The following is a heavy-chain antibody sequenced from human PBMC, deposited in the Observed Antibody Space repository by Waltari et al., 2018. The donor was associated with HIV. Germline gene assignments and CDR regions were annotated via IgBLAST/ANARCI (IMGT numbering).Heavy chain of an antibody. V-gene: IGHV1-8*01. Sequence: QVQLVQSGAEVKKPGASVKVSCKASGYTFTSYDINWVRQATGQGLEWMGWMNPNSGNTGYAQKFQGRVTMTRNTSISTAYMELSSLRSEDTAVYYCARGRGFMIVVVTAGFDPWGQGTLVTVSS. J-gene: IGHJ5*02. CDR3: ARGRGFMIVVVTAGFDP. D-gene: IGHD3-22*01. CDR2: MNPNSGNT. CDR1: GYTFTSYD.